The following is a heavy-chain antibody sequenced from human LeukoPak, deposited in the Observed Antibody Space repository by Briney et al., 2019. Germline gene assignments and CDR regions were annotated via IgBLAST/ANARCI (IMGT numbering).Heavy chain of an antibody. D-gene: IGHD5-12*01. CDR3: AKDLATRTTAPGGYFDY. V-gene: IGHV3-30*04. CDR1: GFTFSNYA. Sequence: SGGSLRLSCGASGFTFSNYAMSWVRQAPGKGLEWVAVISYDGSNKYYADSVKGRFTISRDNSKNTLYLQMNSLRAEDTAVYYCAKDLATRTTAPGGYFDYWGQGTLVTVSS. J-gene: IGHJ4*02. CDR2: ISYDGSNK.